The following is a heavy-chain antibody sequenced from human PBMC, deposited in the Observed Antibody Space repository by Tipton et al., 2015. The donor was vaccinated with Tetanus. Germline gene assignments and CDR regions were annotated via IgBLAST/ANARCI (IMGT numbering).Heavy chain of an antibody. D-gene: IGHD2-8*01. CDR2: IYPGHSDT. J-gene: IGHJ4*02. CDR3: ARAHCTDGVCNFDF. Sequence: QLVQSGGEVKKPGESLKISCKGSGYIFTNYWIGWVRQKPGKGLEWMGIIYPGHSDTRYSPSFQGQVTISVDKSINTAYLQWSSLKASDTSVFYCARAHCTDGVCNFDFWGQGALVTVAS. V-gene: IGHV5-51*01. CDR1: GYIFTNYW.